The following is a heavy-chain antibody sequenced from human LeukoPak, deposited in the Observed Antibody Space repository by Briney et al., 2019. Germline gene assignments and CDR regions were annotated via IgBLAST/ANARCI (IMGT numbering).Heavy chain of an antibody. D-gene: IGHD3-22*01. CDR2: ISSSSSTT. CDR3: GKTTTRSYYYDKTGSNWFDP. CDR1: GFTFSSYS. V-gene: IGHV3-48*01. Sequence: GGSLRLSCAASGFTFSSYSMNWVRQAPGKGLEWVSYISSSSSTTYYADSVKGRFTISRDNSKNTLFLQMHSLRTEDTAIYYCGKTTTRSYYYDKTGSNWFDPWGQGTLVTVSS. J-gene: IGHJ5*02.